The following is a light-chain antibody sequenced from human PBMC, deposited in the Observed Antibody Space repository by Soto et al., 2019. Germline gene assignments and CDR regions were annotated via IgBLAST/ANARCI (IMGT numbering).Light chain of an antibody. V-gene: IGKV3-11*01. CDR3: QQRANWPIT. CDR2: DAS. Sequence: EIGFIQSPCTLSLSPGERASLSCRASESINNYLGWYQQKPGQGPRLLIYDASNRATGIPARFSGSGSGADFTLTISSLEPEAFAVYYCQQRANWPITFGQGPRLEIK. CDR1: ESINNY. J-gene: IGKJ5*01.